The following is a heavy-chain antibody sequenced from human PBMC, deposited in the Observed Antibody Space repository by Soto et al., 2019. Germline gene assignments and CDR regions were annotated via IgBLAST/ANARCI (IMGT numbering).Heavy chain of an antibody. Sequence: GGSLRLSCAASGFTFSSYDMHWVRQATGKGLEWVSAIGTAGDTYYPGSVKGRFTISRHNSKNTLYLQMNSLRAEDTAVYYCAQHQRYYYMDVWGKGTTVTVSS. D-gene: IGHD2-2*01. CDR1: GFTFSSYD. J-gene: IGHJ6*03. CDR3: AQHQRYYYMDV. CDR2: IGTAGDT. V-gene: IGHV3-13*01.